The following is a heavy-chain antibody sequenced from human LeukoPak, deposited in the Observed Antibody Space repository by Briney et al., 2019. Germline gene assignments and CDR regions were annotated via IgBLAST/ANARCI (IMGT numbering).Heavy chain of an antibody. J-gene: IGHJ4*02. D-gene: IGHD6-19*01. CDR3: AREGYSSGWFFDY. Sequence: GGSLRLSCAASGFTFSSYSMNWVRQAPGKGLEWVSYISSSSSTIYYADSVKGRFTISRDNAKNSLYLQMNSLRAEDTAVYYCAREGYSSGWFFDYWGQGTLVTVSS. CDR1: GFTFSSYS. CDR2: ISSSSSTI. V-gene: IGHV3-48*01.